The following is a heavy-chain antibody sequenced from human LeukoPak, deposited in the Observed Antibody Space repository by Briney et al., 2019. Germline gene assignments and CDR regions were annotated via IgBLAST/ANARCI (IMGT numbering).Heavy chain of an antibody. V-gene: IGHV4-61*02. D-gene: IGHD3-22*01. J-gene: IGHJ6*03. Sequence: SQTLSLTCTVSGGSISSGSYYWSWIRQPAGKGLEWIGRIYTSGSTNYNPSLKSQVTISVDTSKNQFSLKLSSVTAADTAVYYCARDAPGDYYDSSGGRYYYYYYMDVWGKGTTVTVSS. CDR1: GGSISSGSYY. CDR3: ARDAPGDYYDSSGGRYYYYYYMDV. CDR2: IYTSGST.